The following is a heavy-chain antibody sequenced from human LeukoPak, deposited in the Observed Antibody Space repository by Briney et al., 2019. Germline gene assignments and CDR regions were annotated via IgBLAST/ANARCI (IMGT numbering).Heavy chain of an antibody. CDR2: IYYSGST. CDR1: GGSISSGGYY. Sequence: KASQTLSLTCTVSGGSISSGGYYWSWIRQPPGKGLEWVGYIYYSGSTNYNPSLKSRVTISVDTSKNQFSLKLSSVTAADTAVYYCARHVRAFIVGATRGAFDIWGQGTMVTVSS. J-gene: IGHJ3*02. V-gene: IGHV4-61*08. D-gene: IGHD1-26*01. CDR3: ARHVRAFIVGATRGAFDI.